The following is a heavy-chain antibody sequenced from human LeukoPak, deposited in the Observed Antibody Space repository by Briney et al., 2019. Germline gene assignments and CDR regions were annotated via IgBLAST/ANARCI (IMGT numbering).Heavy chain of an antibody. D-gene: IGHD3-10*01. Sequence: GGSLRLSCAASGFTFSNYSMNWVRQAPGKGLEWVSYISSSSSTIYYADSVKGRFTISRDNAKNSLYLQMNSLRAEDTAVYYCARDRTYYYGSGTYLDYWGQGTLVTVSS. CDR3: ARDRTYYYGSGTYLDY. CDR1: GFTFSNYS. J-gene: IGHJ4*02. CDR2: ISSSSSTI. V-gene: IGHV3-48*04.